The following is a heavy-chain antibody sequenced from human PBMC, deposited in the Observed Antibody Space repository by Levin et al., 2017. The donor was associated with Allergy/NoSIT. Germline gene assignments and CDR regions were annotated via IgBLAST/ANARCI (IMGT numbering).Heavy chain of an antibody. Sequence: SQTLSLPCTVSGGSISSSYWSWIRQPPGKGLEWIGYIYYSGSTNYNPSLKSRVTISVDTSKNQFSLKLSSVTAADTAVYYCARAPPPGGWYPYYFDYWGQGTLVTVSS. V-gene: IGHV4-59*01. CDR3: ARAPPPGGWYPYYFDY. J-gene: IGHJ4*02. CDR1: GGSISSSY. CDR2: IYYSGST. D-gene: IGHD6-19*01.